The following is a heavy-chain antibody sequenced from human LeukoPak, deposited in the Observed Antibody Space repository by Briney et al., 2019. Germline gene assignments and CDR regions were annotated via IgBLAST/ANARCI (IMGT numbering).Heavy chain of an antibody. CDR2: ISGSGGST. J-gene: IGHJ4*02. CDR3: ARDRQFTYYYDSSGYYFDY. Sequence: GGSLRLSCAASGFTFSSYAMSWVRQAPGKELEWVSAISGSGGSTYYADSVKGRFTISRDNSKNTLYLQMNSLRAEDTAVYYCARDRQFTYYYDSSGYYFDYWGQGTLVTVSS. D-gene: IGHD3-22*01. CDR1: GFTFSSYA. V-gene: IGHV3-23*01.